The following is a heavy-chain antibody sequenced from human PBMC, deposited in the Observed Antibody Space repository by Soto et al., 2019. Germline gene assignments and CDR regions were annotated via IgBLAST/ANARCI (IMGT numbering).Heavy chain of an antibody. J-gene: IGHJ6*02. CDR2: IWYDGSNK. CDR1: GFTFSSYG. CDR3: ARDQEGGARIFYYYYYGMDV. V-gene: IGHV3-33*01. Sequence: QVQLVESGGGVVQPGRSLRLSCAASGFTFSSYGMHWVRQAPGKGLEWVAGIWYDGSNKYYADSVKGRFTISRDNSKNTLYLQMNSLRAEDTAVYYCARDQEGGARIFYYYYYGMDVWGQGTTVTVSS. D-gene: IGHD2-15*01.